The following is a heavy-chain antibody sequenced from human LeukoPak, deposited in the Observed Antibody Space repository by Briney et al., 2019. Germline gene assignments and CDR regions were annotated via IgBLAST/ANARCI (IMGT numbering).Heavy chain of an antibody. CDR1: GYTLRDYY. CDR2: LNPHSGGT. Sequence: ASVKVSCEASGYTLRDYYIYWVRQAPGQGLQWLGWLNPHSGGTNYAQKFQVRVTLTSDTSISTAYMELSLLTSDDTAIYYCARGLRIINGLDVWGQGTTVIVSS. V-gene: IGHV1-2*02. J-gene: IGHJ6*02. D-gene: IGHD2-15*01. CDR3: ARGLRIINGLDV.